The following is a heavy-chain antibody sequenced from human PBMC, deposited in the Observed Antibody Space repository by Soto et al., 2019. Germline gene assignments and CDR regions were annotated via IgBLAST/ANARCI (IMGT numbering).Heavy chain of an antibody. J-gene: IGHJ2*01. D-gene: IGHD2-15*01. CDR1: GYTFSDYA. V-gene: IGHV1-18*01. Sequence: QVQLVQSGGEVKKPGASVKVSCQASGYTFSDYAISWVRQAPGQGLEWMGWISASTRNTDQAQNFQGRVIMTLDTFTNTAYMELRSLRSDDRAVYYCVRCYCSVGSCYACWHFDLWGRGTLVTVSS. CDR2: ISASTRNT. CDR3: VRCYCSVGSCYACWHFDL.